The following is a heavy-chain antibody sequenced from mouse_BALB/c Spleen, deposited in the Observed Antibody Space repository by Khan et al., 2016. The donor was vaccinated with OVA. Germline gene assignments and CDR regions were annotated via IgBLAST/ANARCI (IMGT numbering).Heavy chain of an antibody. J-gene: IGHJ2*01. V-gene: IGHV3-2*02. CDR1: GYSITSGYG. D-gene: IGHD1-2*01. Sequence: DVQLQESGPGLVKPSQSLSLTCTVTGYSITSGYGWNWIRQFPGNKLEWMGYISYSGSINYNPSLKSRISITRDTSKNQFFLQLNSVTTEDTATYYCARTARIKYWGQGTTLTVSS. CDR2: ISYSGSI. CDR3: ARTARIKY.